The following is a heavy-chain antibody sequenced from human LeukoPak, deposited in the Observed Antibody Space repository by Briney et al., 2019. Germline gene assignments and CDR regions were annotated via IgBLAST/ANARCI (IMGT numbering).Heavy chain of an antibody. Sequence: SETLSLTCTVSGGSISSSNYYWGWIRQPPGKGLEWIGNIYHTGSTYYIPSLKSRVTISSDTSKNQFSLKLSSVTAADTAMYYCARGRMATKTFDYWGQGTLVTVSS. J-gene: IGHJ4*02. CDR3: ARGRMATKTFDY. V-gene: IGHV4-39*01. CDR1: GGSISSSNYY. CDR2: IYHTGST. D-gene: IGHD5-24*01.